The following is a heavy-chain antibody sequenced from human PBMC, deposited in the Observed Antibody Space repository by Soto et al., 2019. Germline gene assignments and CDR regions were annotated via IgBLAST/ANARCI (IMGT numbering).Heavy chain of an antibody. CDR2: IWNDGIKK. CDR3: ARDPERWIPRRWGVYGRDV. J-gene: IGHJ6*02. V-gene: IGHV3-33*01. D-gene: IGHD5-18*01. CDR1: GFTFSDHA. Sequence: QVHLVESGGGVVQPGTSLRLSCAASGFTFSDHAMYWVRQAPGTGLEWVAVIWNDGIKKFYAESVKGRLTISRDNSKNILYLQINDLRVEDRGVYYCARDPERWIPRRWGVYGRDVWGQGTTVTVSS.